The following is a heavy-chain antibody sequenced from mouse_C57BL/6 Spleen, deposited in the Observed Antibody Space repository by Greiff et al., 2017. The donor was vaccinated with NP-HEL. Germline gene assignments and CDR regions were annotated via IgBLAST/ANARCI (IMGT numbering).Heavy chain of an antibody. CDR3: ARGGGYYRYFDY. CDR2: IDPSDSYT. J-gene: IGHJ2*01. Sequence: QVQLQQPGAELVMPGASVKLSCKASGYTFTSYWMHWVKQRPGQGLEWIGEIDPSDSYTNYNQKFKGKSTLTVDKSSSTAYMQLSSLTSEDSAVYYCARGGGYYRYFDYGGQGTTLTVSS. D-gene: IGHD2-3*01. CDR1: GYTFTSYW. V-gene: IGHV1-69*01.